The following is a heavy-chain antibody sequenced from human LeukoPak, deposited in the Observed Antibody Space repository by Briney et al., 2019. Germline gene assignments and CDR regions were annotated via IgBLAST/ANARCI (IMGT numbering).Heavy chain of an antibody. CDR1: GFTFSDYY. J-gene: IGHJ4*02. D-gene: IGHD3-16*02. CDR3: ARESSRGPSTYFDY. Sequence: GGSLRLSCAASGFTFSDYYMSWIRQAPGKGLEWVSYISSSGSNIYYADSVKGRFTISRDNAKNSLYLQMNSLRAEDTAVYYCARESSRGPSTYFDYWGQGTLVTVSS. V-gene: IGHV3-11*01. CDR2: ISSSGSNI.